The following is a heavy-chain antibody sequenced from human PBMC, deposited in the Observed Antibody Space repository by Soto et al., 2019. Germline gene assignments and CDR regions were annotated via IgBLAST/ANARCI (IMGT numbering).Heavy chain of an antibody. Sequence: GGSLRLSCAASGFTVSSNYMSWVRQAPGKGLEWVSVIYSGGSTYYADSVKGRFTISRDNSKNTLYLQMNSLRAEDTAVYYCARHTYYYDSSGYYYDDLIDYWGQGTLVTVSS. J-gene: IGHJ4*02. CDR3: ARHTYYYDSSGYYYDDLIDY. CDR1: GFTVSSNY. D-gene: IGHD3-22*01. CDR2: IYSGGST. V-gene: IGHV3-53*01.